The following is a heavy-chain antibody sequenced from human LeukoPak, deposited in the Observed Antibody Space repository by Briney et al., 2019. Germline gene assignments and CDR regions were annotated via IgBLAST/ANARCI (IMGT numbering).Heavy chain of an antibody. V-gene: IGHV4-39*01. CDR3: VRCNDSGYHYYYMDV. CDR1: GGSISSGNYF. D-gene: IGHD3-10*01. CDR2: ISYSGST. Sequence: SETLSLTCTLSGGSISSGNYFWGWIRQPPGKGLEWIGSISYSGSTFYNPSLKSRVTMSVDTSKNQFSLKLSSVTAADTTVYYCVRCNDSGYHYYYMDVWGKGTTVTISS. J-gene: IGHJ6*03.